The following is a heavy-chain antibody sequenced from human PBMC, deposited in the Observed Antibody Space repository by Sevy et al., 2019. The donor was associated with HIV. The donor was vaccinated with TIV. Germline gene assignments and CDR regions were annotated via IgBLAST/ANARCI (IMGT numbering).Heavy chain of an antibody. CDR1: GFTFSSYS. D-gene: IGHD3-9*01. CDR2: ISSSSSYI. Sequence: GGSLRLSCAASGFTFSSYSMNWVRQAPGKGLEWVSSISSSSSYIYYADSVKGRFTISRDNAKNSLYLQMNSLRAEDTAVYYCARETAYYDILTGYYRVRAYFDYWGQGTLVTVS. J-gene: IGHJ4*02. V-gene: IGHV3-21*01. CDR3: ARETAYYDILTGYYRVRAYFDY.